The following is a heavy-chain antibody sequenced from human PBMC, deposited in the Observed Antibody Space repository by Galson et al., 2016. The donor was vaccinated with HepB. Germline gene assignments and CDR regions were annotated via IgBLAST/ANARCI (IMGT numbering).Heavy chain of an antibody. V-gene: IGHV4-39*01. J-gene: IGHJ4*02. D-gene: IGHD5-12*01. Sequence: ETLSLTCSVSGGSINSTNYYGSWIRQPPGKGLEWLGSISNSGATYYNVSLKSRVTISQDTSKNQFSLKLSSVTAADTAVYYCARYIGLVGPDYWGQGSLVTVSS. CDR1: GGSINSTNYY. CDR2: ISNSGAT. CDR3: ARYIGLVGPDY.